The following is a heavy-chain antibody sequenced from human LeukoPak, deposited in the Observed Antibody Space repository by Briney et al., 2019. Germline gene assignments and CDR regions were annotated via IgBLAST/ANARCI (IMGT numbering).Heavy chain of an antibody. CDR2: ISGSGGST. J-gene: IGHJ6*03. D-gene: IGHD6-13*01. CDR3: AREATAGYSSSWYSYYYYYMDV. V-gene: IGHV3-23*01. Sequence: GGSLRLSCAASGFTFSSYAMSWVRQAPGKGLEWVSAISGSGGSTYYADSVKGRFTISRDNSKNTLYLQMNSLRAEDTAVYYCAREATAGYSSSWYSYYYYYMDVWGKGTTVTVSS. CDR1: GFTFSSYA.